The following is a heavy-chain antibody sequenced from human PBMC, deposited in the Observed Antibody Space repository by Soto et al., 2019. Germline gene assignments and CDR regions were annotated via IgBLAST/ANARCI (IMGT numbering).Heavy chain of an antibody. V-gene: IGHV4-59*01. D-gene: IGHD6-13*01. CDR1: GGSISSYY. J-gene: IGHJ5*02. CDR2: IYYSGST. Sequence: LSLTCTVSGGSISSYYWSWIRQPPGKGLEWIGYIYYSGSTNYNPSLKSRVTISVDTSKNQFSLKLSSVTAADTAVYYCAREDVAAACTVRLGFDPWGQGTLVTVSS. CDR3: AREDVAAACTVRLGFDP.